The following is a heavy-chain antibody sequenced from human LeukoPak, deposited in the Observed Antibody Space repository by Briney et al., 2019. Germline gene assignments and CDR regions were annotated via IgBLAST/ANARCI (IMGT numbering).Heavy chain of an antibody. CDR2: ISSGSNYI. J-gene: IGHJ4*02. CDR3: AKDIFTGIAAAGAIDY. Sequence: GGSLRLSCAASGFTFSTYSMNWVRQAPGKGLEWVSSISSGSNYIYYADSVKGRFTISRDNAKNSLYLQMNSLRAEDTALYYCAKDIFTGIAAAGAIDYWGQGTLVTVSS. V-gene: IGHV3-21*04. CDR1: GFTFSTYS. D-gene: IGHD6-13*01.